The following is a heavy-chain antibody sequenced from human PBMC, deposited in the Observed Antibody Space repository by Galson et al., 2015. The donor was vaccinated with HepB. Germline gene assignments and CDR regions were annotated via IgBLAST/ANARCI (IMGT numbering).Heavy chain of an antibody. CDR3: ARHHWNTVTTPLDAFDI. CDR1: GGSISSSSYY. D-gene: IGHD4-17*01. CDR2: IYYSGST. J-gene: IGHJ3*02. V-gene: IGHV4-39*01. Sequence: SETLSLTCTVSGGSISSSSYYWGWIRQPPGKGLEWIGSIYYSGSTYYNPSLKSRVTISVDTSKNQFSLKLSSVTAADTAVYYCARHHWNTVTTPLDAFDIWGQGTMVTVSS.